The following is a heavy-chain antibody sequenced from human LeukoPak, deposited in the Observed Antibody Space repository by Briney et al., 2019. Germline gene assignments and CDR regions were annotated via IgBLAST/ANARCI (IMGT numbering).Heavy chain of an antibody. CDR1: GFTVSSNY. Sequence: PGGSLRLSCAASGFTVSSNYMSWVRQAPGKGLEWVSVIYSGGSTYYADSVKGRFTISRDNAKNSAYLQMNSLRAEETAVYYCASRYCSTPTFPYVGVFDYWGQGALVTVSS. D-gene: IGHD2-2*01. CDR3: ASRYCSTPTFPYVGVFDY. V-gene: IGHV3-66*01. CDR2: IYSGGST. J-gene: IGHJ4*02.